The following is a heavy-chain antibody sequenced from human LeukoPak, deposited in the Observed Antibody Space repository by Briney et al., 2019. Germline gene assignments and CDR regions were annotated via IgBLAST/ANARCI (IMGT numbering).Heavy chain of an antibody. CDR2: ISGSGGST. V-gene: IGHV3-23*01. J-gene: IGHJ3*02. D-gene: IGHD3-22*01. Sequence: GGSLRLSCAASGFTFSSYAMSWVRQAPGKGLEWVSAISGSGGSTYYADSVKGRFTISRDNSKNTLYLQMNSLRAEDTAVYYCAKDLGGKITMIVGNAFDIWGQGTMVTVSS. CDR3: AKDLGGKITMIVGNAFDI. CDR1: GFTFSSYA.